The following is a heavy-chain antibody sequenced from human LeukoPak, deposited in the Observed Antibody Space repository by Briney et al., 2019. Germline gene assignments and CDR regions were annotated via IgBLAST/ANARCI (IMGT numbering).Heavy chain of an antibody. D-gene: IGHD6-13*01. V-gene: IGHV6-1*01. CDR3: AKDRDPQRRAAAGRDFDY. J-gene: IGHJ4*02. CDR1: GDSVSSGTAA. CDR2: TYYRSKWYN. Sequence: SQTLSLTCAISGDSVSSGTAAWNWIRQSPSRGLEWLGRTYYRSKWYNNYALSVKSRITINPDTSKNQFSLQLNSVTPEDTAVYYCAKDRDPQRRAAAGRDFDYWGQGTLVTVSS.